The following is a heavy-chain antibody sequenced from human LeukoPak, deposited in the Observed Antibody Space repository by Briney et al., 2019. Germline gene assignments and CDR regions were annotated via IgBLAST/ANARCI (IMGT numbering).Heavy chain of an antibody. J-gene: IGHJ5*02. CDR2: ISSSSSYI. D-gene: IGHD2-2*02. CDR1: GFTFSSYS. Sequence: GGSLRLSCAASGFTFSSYSMNWFRQAPGKGLEWVPSISSSSSYIYYADSVKGRFTISRDNAKNSLYLQMNSLRAEDTAVYYCAREVVVPAAIRSDNWFDPWSQVTLVTVSS. CDR3: AREVVVPAAIRSDNWFDP. V-gene: IGHV3-21*01.